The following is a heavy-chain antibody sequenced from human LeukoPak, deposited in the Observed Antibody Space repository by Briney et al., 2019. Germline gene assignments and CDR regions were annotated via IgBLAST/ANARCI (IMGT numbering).Heavy chain of an antibody. CDR2: ISTYTGNS. CDR3: ARTMTTMTTHGELDF. CDR1: GYTFSNYV. Sequence: GASVKVSCKASGYTFSNYVLTWVRQAPGQGLEWMGRISTYTGNSDYAQKFQDRASMTRDTSTTTAYMELRSLRSDDTAVYYCARTMTTMTTHGELDFWGQGTLVTVSS. V-gene: IGHV1-18*01. J-gene: IGHJ4*02. D-gene: IGHD4-17*01.